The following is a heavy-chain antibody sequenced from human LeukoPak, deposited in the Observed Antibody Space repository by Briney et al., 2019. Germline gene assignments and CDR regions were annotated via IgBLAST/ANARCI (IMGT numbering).Heavy chain of an antibody. Sequence: GGSLRLSCAASGFTFSSYSMNWVRQAPGKGLEWVSSISSSSSYIYYADSVKGRFTISRDNSKNTLYLQMNNLRADDTSVYYCAKGASDSSGYYYFDYWGQGTLVTVPS. D-gene: IGHD3-22*01. CDR3: AKGASDSSGYYYFDY. J-gene: IGHJ4*02. V-gene: IGHV3-21*04. CDR1: GFTFSSYS. CDR2: ISSSSSYI.